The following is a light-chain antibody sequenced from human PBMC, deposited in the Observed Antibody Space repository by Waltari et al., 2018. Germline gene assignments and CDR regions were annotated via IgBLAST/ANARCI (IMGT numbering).Light chain of an antibody. J-gene: IGLJ2*01. V-gene: IGLV2-23*02. CDR3: SSYTYGGPWV. CDR1: SRDHGGYSL. CDR2: EVD. Sequence: SALTQPASVSASPGLSTTIYCTARSRDHGGYSLFPWYQHHPGKAPHLLLYEVDKRPSGVSYRFSGSKSGSAASLTISGLQAEDEAHYFCSSYTYGGPWVFGGGTLLTVL.